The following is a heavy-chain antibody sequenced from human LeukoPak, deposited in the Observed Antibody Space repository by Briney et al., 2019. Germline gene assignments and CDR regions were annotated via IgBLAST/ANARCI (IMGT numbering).Heavy chain of an antibody. J-gene: IGHJ4*02. D-gene: IGHD3-22*01. Sequence: GGSLRLSCAASGFTFSSYWMSWVRQAPGKGLEWVANIKQDGSEKYYVDSVKGRFTISRDNAKNSLYLQMNSLRAGDTAVYYCAGTYYYDSSGYYGYWGQGTLVTVSS. CDR1: GFTFSSYW. CDR2: IKQDGSEK. CDR3: AGTYYYDSSGYYGY. V-gene: IGHV3-7*01.